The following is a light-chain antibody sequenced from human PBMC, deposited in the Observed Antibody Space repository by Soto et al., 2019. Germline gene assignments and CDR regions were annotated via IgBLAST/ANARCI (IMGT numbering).Light chain of an antibody. CDR1: QSVSSTY. Sequence: EIVLTQSPGTLSSSPGERATLSCRASQSVSSTYLAWYQQKPGQAPGLLLYGASSRATGIPDRFSGSESGTDFTLTISRLEPEDFAVYYCQQYGSSPFTFGPGTKVDIK. CDR3: QQYGSSPFT. CDR2: GAS. V-gene: IGKV3-20*01. J-gene: IGKJ3*01.